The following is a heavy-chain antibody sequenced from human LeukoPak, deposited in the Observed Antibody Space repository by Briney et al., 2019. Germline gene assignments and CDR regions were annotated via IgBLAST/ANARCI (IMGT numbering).Heavy chain of an antibody. CDR2: IYSSGSN. D-gene: IGHD5-18*01. V-gene: IGHV4-4*07. Sequence: PSETLSLTCTVSGGSISGYFWTWIRQPAGKGLEWIGRIYSSGSNNYNPSLKSRVTMSLDTSKNQLSLRLSSVTAADTAVYYCTTIKRGDIFGYFDFWGQGILVTVSS. CDR3: TTIKRGDIFGYFDF. J-gene: IGHJ4*02. CDR1: GGSISGYF.